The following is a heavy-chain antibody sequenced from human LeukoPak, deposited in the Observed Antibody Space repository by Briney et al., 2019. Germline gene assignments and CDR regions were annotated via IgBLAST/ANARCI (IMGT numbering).Heavy chain of an antibody. D-gene: IGHD3-22*01. J-gene: IGHJ4*02. V-gene: IGHV4-39*07. CDR3: ARDQGHDSSGYYAYYFDY. CDR2: IYYSGST. CDR1: GGSISSSSYY. Sequence: KTSETLSLTCTVSGGSISSSSYYWGGIRQPPGRGLEWIGSIYYSGSTYYNPSLKSRVTISVDTSKNQFSLKLSSVTAADTAVYYCARDQGHDSSGYYAYYFDYWGQGTLVTVSS.